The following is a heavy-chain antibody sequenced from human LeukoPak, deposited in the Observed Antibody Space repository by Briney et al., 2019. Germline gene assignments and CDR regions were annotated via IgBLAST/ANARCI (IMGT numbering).Heavy chain of an antibody. CDR2: ISGNGGST. CDR3: AKALEQETVIALDS. Sequence: GGSLRLSCAASGFTFSTYAMSWVRQAPGKGPEWVSAISGNGGSTYYADSVKGRFTISRDNSKNTLYLQMNSLRAEDTSIYFCAKALEQETVIALDSWGQGTLVTVSS. V-gene: IGHV3-23*01. J-gene: IGHJ4*02. CDR1: GFTFSTYA. D-gene: IGHD6-13*01.